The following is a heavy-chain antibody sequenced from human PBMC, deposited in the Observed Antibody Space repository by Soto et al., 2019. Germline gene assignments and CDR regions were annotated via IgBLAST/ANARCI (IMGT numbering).Heavy chain of an antibody. Sequence: QVQLQESGPGLVKPSETLSLTCTVSGGSISSYYWSWIRQPPGQGLEWSGYIYYSGSTTYSPSLKSRVTVSVDTSNNQFSLKLSSVPAADTAVYYCARVRIAAPYGMDVWGQGTTVTVSS. V-gene: IGHV4-59*01. CDR1: GGSISSYY. D-gene: IGHD6-6*01. CDR3: ARVRIAAPYGMDV. J-gene: IGHJ6*02. CDR2: IYYSGST.